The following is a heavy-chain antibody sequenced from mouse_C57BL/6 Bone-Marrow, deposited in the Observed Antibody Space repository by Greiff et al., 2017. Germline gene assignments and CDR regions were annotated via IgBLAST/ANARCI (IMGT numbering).Heavy chain of an antibody. V-gene: IGHV1-59*01. CDR1: GYTFTSYW. Sequence: VQLQQPGAELVRPGTSVKLSCKASGYTFTSYWMPWVKQRPGQGLEWIGVIDPSDSYTNYTQKFKGKATLTVDTSSRTDYVQLSSLTSEDSAVYEGARHYYDYDDFDYWGQGTTLTVSS. CDR2: IDPSDSYT. D-gene: IGHD2-4*01. CDR3: ARHYYDYDDFDY. J-gene: IGHJ2*01.